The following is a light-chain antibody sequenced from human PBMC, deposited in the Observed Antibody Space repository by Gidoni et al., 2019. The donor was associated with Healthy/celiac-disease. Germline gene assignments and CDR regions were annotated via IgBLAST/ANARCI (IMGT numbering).Light chain of an antibody. J-gene: IGKJ4*01. CDR2: GAS. CDR1: QSVSSN. V-gene: IGKV3-15*01. CDR3: QQYNNWPFT. Sequence: EIVMTQSPATLSVSPGERATLSCRASQSVSSNLAWYQQKPGQAPRLLIYGASTRATGIPARFSGSGSGTEFTLTISSLQSEDFAVYYCQQYNNWPFTLGGGTKVEIK.